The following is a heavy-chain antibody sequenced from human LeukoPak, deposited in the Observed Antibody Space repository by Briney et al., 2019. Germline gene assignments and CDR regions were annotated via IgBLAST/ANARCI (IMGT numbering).Heavy chain of an antibody. CDR3: AKDESPRIAADNY. D-gene: IGHD6-25*01. CDR1: GFAVSSNH. V-gene: IGHV3-53*05. Sequence: PGGSLRLSCAASGFAVSSNHVTWVRQAPGKGLEWVSVISNNGDTYYADSVKGRVTISRDNSKNTLYLQMNSLRAEDTAVYYCAKDESPRIAADNYWGQGTLVTVSS. CDR2: ISNNGDT. J-gene: IGHJ4*02.